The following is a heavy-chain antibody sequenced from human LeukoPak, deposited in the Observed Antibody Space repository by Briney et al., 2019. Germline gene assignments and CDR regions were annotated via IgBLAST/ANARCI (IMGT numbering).Heavy chain of an antibody. CDR1: GYTFTSYG. CDR3: ARVSTVTSWFDP. J-gene: IGHJ5*02. V-gene: IGHV1-18*01. CDR2: ISAYNGST. Sequence: ASVKVSCKASGYTFTSYGISWVRQAPGQGLEWVGWISAYNGSTNYAQKLQGRVTMTTDTSTSTAYMELRSLRSDDTAVYYCARVSTVTSWFDPWGQGTLVTVSS. D-gene: IGHD4-11*01.